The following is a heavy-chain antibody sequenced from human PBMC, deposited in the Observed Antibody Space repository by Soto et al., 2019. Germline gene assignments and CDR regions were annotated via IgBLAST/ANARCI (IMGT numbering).Heavy chain of an antibody. CDR2: ISWNSGII. CDR1: GFAFDDFA. V-gene: IGHV3-9*01. J-gene: IGHJ4*02. Sequence: VESGGGLAQPGRSLRLSCVASGFAFDDFAMHWVRQVPGKGLERVSGISWNSGIIGYADAVKGRFIISRDNAKNALYLQMSNLRPEDTALYYCAKDLASTAPYYFDFWGQGTRVTVSS. CDR3: AKDLASTAPYYFDF.